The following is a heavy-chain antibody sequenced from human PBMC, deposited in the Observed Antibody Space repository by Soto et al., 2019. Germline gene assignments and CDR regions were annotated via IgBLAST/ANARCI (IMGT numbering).Heavy chain of an antibody. Sequence: SETLSLTCTVSGGSVSSGSYSWSWIRQPPGKGLEWIGYIYYSGSTNYNPSLKSRVTISVDTSKNQFSLKLSSVTAADTAVYYCARVRDGHNSPGNYYYGMDAWGQGTTVT. J-gene: IGHJ6*02. V-gene: IGHV4-61*01. D-gene: IGHD3-10*01. CDR1: GGSVSSGSYS. CDR3: ARVRDGHNSPGNYYYGMDA. CDR2: IYYSGST.